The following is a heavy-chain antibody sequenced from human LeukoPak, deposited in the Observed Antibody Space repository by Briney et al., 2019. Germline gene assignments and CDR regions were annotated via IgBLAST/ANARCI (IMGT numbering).Heavy chain of an antibody. V-gene: IGHV1-2*02. Sequence: ASVKVSCKASGYTFTGYYMHWVRQAPGQGLEWMGWINPNSGSTNYAQKFQGRVTMTTDTSTSTAYMELSSLRSDDTAVYYCARDKSGSYYEHDAFDIWGQGTMVTVSS. CDR2: INPNSGST. CDR1: GYTFTGYY. D-gene: IGHD1-26*01. CDR3: ARDKSGSYYEHDAFDI. J-gene: IGHJ3*02.